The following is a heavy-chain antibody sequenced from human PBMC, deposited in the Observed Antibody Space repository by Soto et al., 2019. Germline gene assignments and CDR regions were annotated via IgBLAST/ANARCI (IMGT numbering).Heavy chain of an antibody. J-gene: IGHJ5*02. V-gene: IGHV3-21*01. D-gene: IGHD3-9*01. CDR1: GFTFTGNS. CDR2: ISTTSNYI. Sequence: EVPLVESGGGLVKPGGSLKLSCAGSGFTFTGNSMNWVRQAPGKGLEWVSSISTTSNYIYYADSVKGRFTISRDNAKNSLYLQMNSLRAEDTAVYYCAKSLDCTLDWFDPWGQGTLVTVSS. CDR3: AKSLDCTLDWFDP.